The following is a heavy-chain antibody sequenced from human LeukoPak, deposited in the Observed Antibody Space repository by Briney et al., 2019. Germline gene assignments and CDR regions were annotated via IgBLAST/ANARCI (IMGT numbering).Heavy chain of an antibody. J-gene: IGHJ3*02. CDR2: IYHSGST. CDR1: GGSISSSSYY. CDR3: ARVFANYYGSGSYYDSSDAFDI. V-gene: IGHV4-39*07. D-gene: IGHD3-10*01. Sequence: SETLSLTCTVSGGSISSSSYYWGWIRQPPGKGLEWIGSIYHSGSTYYNPSLKSRVTISVDTSKNQFSLKLSSVTAADTAVYYCARVFANYYGSGSYYDSSDAFDIWGQGTMVTVSS.